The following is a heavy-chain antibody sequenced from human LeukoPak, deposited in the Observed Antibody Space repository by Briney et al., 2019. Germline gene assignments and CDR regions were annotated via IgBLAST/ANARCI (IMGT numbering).Heavy chain of an antibody. CDR2: ISGSGGST. D-gene: IGHD3-10*01. CDR1: GFTFSSYA. Sequence: GGSLRLSCAASGFTFSSYAMSWDRQAPGKGLEWVSAISGSGGSTYYADSVKGRFTISRDNSKNTLYLQMNSLRAEDTAVYYCANSGSITMVRGVIINGNWFDPWGQGTLVTVSS. V-gene: IGHV3-23*01. J-gene: IGHJ5*02. CDR3: ANSGSITMVRGVIINGNWFDP.